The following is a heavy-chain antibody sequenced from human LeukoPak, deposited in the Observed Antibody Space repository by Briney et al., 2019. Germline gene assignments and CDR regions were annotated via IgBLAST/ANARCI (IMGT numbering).Heavy chain of an antibody. V-gene: IGHV3-23*01. CDR2: IVGRGGIT. CDR3: ARGALDAATRFDS. J-gene: IGHJ5*01. D-gene: IGHD2-15*01. Sequence: GGSLRLSCAASGITFSSYAMSWVRQAPGKGLEWVSTIVGRGGITYYADSVKGRFTISRDNSKNTLYLQLNSLRAEDTAVYYCARGALDAATRFDSWGQGTLVTVSS. CDR1: GITFSSYA.